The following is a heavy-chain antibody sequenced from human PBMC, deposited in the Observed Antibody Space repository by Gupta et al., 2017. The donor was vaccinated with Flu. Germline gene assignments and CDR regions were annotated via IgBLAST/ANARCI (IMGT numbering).Heavy chain of an antibody. J-gene: IGHJ4*02. CDR2: IIPIFGTA. CDR1: SYD. V-gene: IGHV1-69*01. CDR3: AVSVSSGWYSPDFDY. Sequence: SYDIGWVRQAPGQGLEWMGWIIPIFGTATYAQKFEGRVKITADESTRTAYMELSRVRSEDTAVYYCAVSVSSGWYSPDFDYWGQGSLVTVYS. D-gene: IGHD6-19*01.